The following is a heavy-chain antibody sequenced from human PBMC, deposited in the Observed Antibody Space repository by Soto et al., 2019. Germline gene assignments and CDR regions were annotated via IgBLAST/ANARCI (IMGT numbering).Heavy chain of an antibody. CDR2: ISYSGTT. J-gene: IGHJ5*02. Sequence: SETLCLTCTVSGYSISSINNYWIWIRQPPGEGLEWIGFISYSGTTSYSPSLKSRVAISLDTSKNQFSLSLNFVTAADTAVYYCARGRGYSYGLDPWGQGSLVTVSS. CDR1: GYSISSINNY. CDR3: ARGRGYSYGLDP. V-gene: IGHV4-30-4*01. D-gene: IGHD5-18*01.